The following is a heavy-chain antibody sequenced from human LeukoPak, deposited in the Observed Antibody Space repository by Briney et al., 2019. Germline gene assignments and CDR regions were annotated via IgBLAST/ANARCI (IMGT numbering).Heavy chain of an antibody. CDR1: GGSFSGYY. CDR3: ARGDYGDPYFDY. J-gene: IGHJ4*02. Sequence: SETLSLTCAVYGGSFSGYYWSWIRQPPGKGLEWIGEITHSGSTNYNPSLKSRVTISVDTSKNQFSLKLSSVTAADTAVYYCARGDYGDPYFDYWGQGTLVTVSS. V-gene: IGHV4-34*01. D-gene: IGHD4-17*01. CDR2: ITHSGST.